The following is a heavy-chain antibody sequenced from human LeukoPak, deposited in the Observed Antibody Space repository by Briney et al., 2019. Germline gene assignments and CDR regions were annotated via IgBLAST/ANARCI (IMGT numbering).Heavy chain of an antibody. CDR3: AKERWEQTRDDYFDY. Sequence: PGGPLTLSCAFSGFTFSNYGVSWVRQAPGEGRQWVSSMSGSGVITYYADSVKGRFTISRDNSRNTLYLQMNRLSAEDTAVYYCAKERWEQTRDDYFDYWGQGTLVTVSS. J-gene: IGHJ4*02. CDR2: MSGSGVIT. CDR1: GFTFSNYG. D-gene: IGHD4-23*01. V-gene: IGHV3-23*01.